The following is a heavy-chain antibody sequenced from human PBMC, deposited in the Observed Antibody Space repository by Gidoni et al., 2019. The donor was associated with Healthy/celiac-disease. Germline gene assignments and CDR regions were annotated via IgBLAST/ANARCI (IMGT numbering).Heavy chain of an antibody. Sequence: GSSVKVSCKASGGTFSSYAISWVRQAPGQGLEWMGGIIPIFGTANYAQKFQGRVTITADESTSTAYMELSSLRSEDTAVYYCARPDSGYDFGHPAVYWGQGTLVTVSS. J-gene: IGHJ4*02. CDR2: IIPIFGTA. CDR1: GGTFSSYA. CDR3: ARPDSGYDFGHPAVY. V-gene: IGHV1-69*01. D-gene: IGHD5-12*01.